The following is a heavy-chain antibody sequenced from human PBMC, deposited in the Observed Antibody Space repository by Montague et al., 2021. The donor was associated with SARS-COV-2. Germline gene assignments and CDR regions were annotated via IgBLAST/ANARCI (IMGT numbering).Heavy chain of an antibody. CDR1: GGAITRNYY. J-gene: IGHJ3*02. Sequence: SETLSLTCTVSGGAITRNYYWGGIRQPPGKGLEWVGNIYDSGTTFINPSLESRVTISVDASKNQFSLNLTSVTAADTAVYYCARPLVRGVPKAFDIWGQGALVIVSS. CDR2: IYDSGTT. V-gene: IGHV4-39*01. D-gene: IGHD3-10*01. CDR3: ARPLVRGVPKAFDI.